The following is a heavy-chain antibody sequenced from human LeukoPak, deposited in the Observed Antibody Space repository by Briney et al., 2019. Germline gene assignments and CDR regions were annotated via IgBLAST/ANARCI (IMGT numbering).Heavy chain of an antibody. V-gene: IGHV4-34*01. CDR1: GGSFSGYY. D-gene: IGHD2-2*01. CDR2: INHSGST. J-gene: IGHJ4*02. Sequence: SEALSLTCAVYGGSFSGYYWSWIRQPPGKGLEWIGEINHSGSTNYNPSLKSRVTISVDTSKNQFSLKLSSVTAADTAVYYCARGICSSTSCYRGGMRYYFDYWGQGTLVTVSS. CDR3: ARGICSSTSCYRGGMRYYFDY.